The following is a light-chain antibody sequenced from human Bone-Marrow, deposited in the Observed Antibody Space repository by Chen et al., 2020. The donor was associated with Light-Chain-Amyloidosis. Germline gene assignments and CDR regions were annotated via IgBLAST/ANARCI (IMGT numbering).Light chain of an antibody. J-gene: IGLJ1*01. V-gene: IGLV2-14*01. CDR1: SSDVGGDNH. Sequence: QSSLTQPASVSGSPGQSITTSCTGTSSDVGGDNHGSWYQQHPDKAPKLMIYEVTNRPSLVPDRFSGSKSDNTASLTISGLQTEDEADYFCSSYTITNTLVFGSGTRVTVL. CDR2: EVT. CDR3: SSYTITNTLV.